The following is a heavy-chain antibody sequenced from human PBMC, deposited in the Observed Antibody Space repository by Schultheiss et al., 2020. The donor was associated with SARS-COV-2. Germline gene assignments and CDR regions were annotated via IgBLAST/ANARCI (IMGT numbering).Heavy chain of an antibody. CDR3: AKRGKAAHCSSTSCYTGNDFDY. CDR2: ISGSGGST. D-gene: IGHD2-2*02. J-gene: IGHJ4*02. Sequence: GESLKISCAASGFTFSSYAMSWVRQAPGKGLEWVSAISGSGGSTYYADSVKGRFTISRDNSKNTLYLQMNSLRAEDTAVYYCAKRGKAAHCSSTSCYTGNDFDYWGQGTLVTVSS. V-gene: IGHV3-23*01. CDR1: GFTFSSYA.